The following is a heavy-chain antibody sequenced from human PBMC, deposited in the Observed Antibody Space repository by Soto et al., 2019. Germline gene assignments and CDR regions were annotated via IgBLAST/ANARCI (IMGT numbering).Heavy chain of an antibody. CDR3: ARGGVVIPPFYPYYVDV. CDR1: GFTFSDHY. D-gene: IGHD3-3*01. Sequence: QPGGSLRLSCAVSGFTFSDHYMDWIRQAPGKGLEWIGRIRNKARGYTTQYAASVEGRFTISRDDSKNSLYLQMNSLKTEDTAVYFCARGGVVIPPFYPYYVDVWGKGTTVTVSS. J-gene: IGHJ6*03. V-gene: IGHV3-72*01. CDR2: IRNKARGYTT.